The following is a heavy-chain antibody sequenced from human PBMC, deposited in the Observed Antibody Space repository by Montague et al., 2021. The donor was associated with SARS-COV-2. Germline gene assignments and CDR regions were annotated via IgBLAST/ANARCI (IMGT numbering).Heavy chain of an antibody. CDR3: ARDGDEGYFFEY. D-gene: IGHD2/OR15-2a*01. CDR2: IHHSGST. J-gene: IGHJ4*02. V-gene: IGHV4-31*03. CDR1: GASISSGSYY. Sequence: TLSLTCTVSGASISSGSYYWNWIRQLPGKGLEWIGYIHHSGSTYYTPSLQSRVAISVDTSKNEFSLKMTAVTAADTAVYYCARDGDEGYFFEYWGKGLLFPV.